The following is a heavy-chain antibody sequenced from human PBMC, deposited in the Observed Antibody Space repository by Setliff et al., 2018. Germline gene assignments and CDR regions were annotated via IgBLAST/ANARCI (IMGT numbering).Heavy chain of an antibody. CDR3: ARDRYYNSWSGTSITAPHDAFDI. V-gene: IGHV1-18*01. CDR2: ISAYNGNT. Sequence: ASVKVSCKASGYTFTSYGISWVRQAPGQGLEWMGWISAYNGNTNYAQKFQGRVTITTDESTSTAYMEVSSLRSEDTAVYYCARDRYYNSWSGTSITAPHDAFDIWGQGTMVTVSS. D-gene: IGHD3-3*01. CDR1: GYTFTSYG. J-gene: IGHJ3*02.